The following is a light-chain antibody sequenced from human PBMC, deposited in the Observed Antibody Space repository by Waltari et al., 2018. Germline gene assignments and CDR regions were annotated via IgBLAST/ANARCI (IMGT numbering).Light chain of an antibody. CDR2: GAS. CDR1: QSVSSN. Sequence: EIVMTQSPATLSVSPGERATLSCRASQSVSSNLAWYLQKPGQAPRLLMYGASTRATGIPARFSGSGSGTEFTLTISSLQSEDFALYYCQQYNNWPRTFGQGTKVEIK. V-gene: IGKV3-15*01. J-gene: IGKJ1*01. CDR3: QQYNNWPRT.